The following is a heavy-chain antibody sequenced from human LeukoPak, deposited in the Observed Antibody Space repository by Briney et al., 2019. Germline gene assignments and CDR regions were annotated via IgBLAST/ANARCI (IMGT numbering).Heavy chain of an antibody. V-gene: IGHV3-15*01. D-gene: IGHD4-17*01. CDR1: GFTFTNAW. CDR2: IKSKTDGGTA. Sequence: GGSLRLSCAASGFTFTNAWMGWVRQAPGKGLEWVGHIKSKTDGGTADYAAPVKGTFTISRDDSKNTLYLQMDSLKTEDTAVYYCATDLPGDRIYWFNPWGQGTLVTVSS. J-gene: IGHJ5*02. CDR3: ATDLPGDRIYWFNP.